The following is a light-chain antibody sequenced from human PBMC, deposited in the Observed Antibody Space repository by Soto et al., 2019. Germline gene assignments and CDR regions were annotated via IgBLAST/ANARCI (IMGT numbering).Light chain of an antibody. J-gene: IGKJ1*01. Sequence: EGVLTQSPGTLSLSPGERATLSCRASQSFSSSYLAWYQQKPGQAPRLLIYATSSRATGIPDRFSGSGSQTDFTLTISRLEPEDFAVYYCQQYGTSPRTFGQGTKVDIK. CDR1: QSFSSSY. V-gene: IGKV3-20*01. CDR2: ATS. CDR3: QQYGTSPRT.